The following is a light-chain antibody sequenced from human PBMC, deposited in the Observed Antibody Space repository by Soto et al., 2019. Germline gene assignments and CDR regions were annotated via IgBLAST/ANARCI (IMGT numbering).Light chain of an antibody. V-gene: IGKV3-20*01. J-gene: IGKJ5*01. CDR2: GAS. Sequence: EIGLTQSPDTLSLSPGESATLSCRASQSVSSSYLAWYQQKPGRAPRLLIYGASNRATGIPDRFSGSGSGTDFTLTISRLEPEDFAVFYCQQYDDSITFGQGTRLEIE. CDR1: QSVSSSY. CDR3: QQYDDSIT.